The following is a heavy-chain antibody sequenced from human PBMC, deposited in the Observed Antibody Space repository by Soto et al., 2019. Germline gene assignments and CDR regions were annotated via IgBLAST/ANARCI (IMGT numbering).Heavy chain of an antibody. J-gene: IGHJ4*02. CDR1: GASISSSY. Sequence: SETLSLTCTVSGASISSSYWSWIRQSPGKGLEWIGYVYYSGSTNYNPSLKSRVTISVDTSKNQFSLKLSSVTAADTAVYYCARGYYDSSGQSNTFDIWGQGIQVTVSS. V-gene: IGHV4-59*01. CDR3: ARGYYDSSGQSNTFDI. CDR2: VYYSGST. D-gene: IGHD3-22*01.